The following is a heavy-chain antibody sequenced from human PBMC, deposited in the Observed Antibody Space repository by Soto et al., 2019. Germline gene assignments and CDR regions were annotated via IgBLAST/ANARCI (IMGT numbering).Heavy chain of an antibody. J-gene: IGHJ5*02. V-gene: IGHV4-34*01. D-gene: IGHD3-9*01. Sequence: QVQLQQWGAGLLKPSETLSLTCAVYGGSFSGYYWSWIRQPPGKGLEWIGEINHSGSTNYNPSLNSRVTISVDTYKNQFSLKLSSVTAADTAVYYCARTRRLRYFDWSRWEEGPYNWFDPWGQGTLVTVSS. CDR1: GGSFSGYY. CDR3: ARTRRLRYFDWSRWEEGPYNWFDP. CDR2: INHSGST.